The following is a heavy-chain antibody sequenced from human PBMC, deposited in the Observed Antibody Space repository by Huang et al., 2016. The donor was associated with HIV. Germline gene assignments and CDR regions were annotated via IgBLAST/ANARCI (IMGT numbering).Heavy chain of an antibody. CDR1: GGSFTGNY. CDR2: VNDSGAT. Sequence: QMQLQQRGAGLLKPSETLSLTCGVSGGSFTGNYLTWIRQAPGKGLEWIGEVNDSGATNSNPSLNGRVTISLDKSKRELSLNLRSVTAADTAVYYCARQWTILEWLLGLDVWGQGTTVIVSS. CDR3: ARQWTILEWLLGLDV. D-gene: IGHD3-3*01. V-gene: IGHV4-34*02. J-gene: IGHJ6*02.